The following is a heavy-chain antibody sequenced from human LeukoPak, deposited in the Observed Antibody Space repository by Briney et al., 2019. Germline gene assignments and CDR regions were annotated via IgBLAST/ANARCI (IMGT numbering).Heavy chain of an antibody. CDR2: IYYSGST. V-gene: IGHV4-39*01. CDR3: ARLEASNWNYYFDY. Sequence: PSETLSLTCTVSGGSISSSSYYWGWIRQPPGKGLEWIGSIYYSGSTYYNPSLTSRVTISVDTSKNQFSLKLSSVTAADTAVYYCARLEASNWNYYFDYWGQGTLVTVSS. CDR1: GGSISSSSYY. J-gene: IGHJ4*02. D-gene: IGHD1-1*01.